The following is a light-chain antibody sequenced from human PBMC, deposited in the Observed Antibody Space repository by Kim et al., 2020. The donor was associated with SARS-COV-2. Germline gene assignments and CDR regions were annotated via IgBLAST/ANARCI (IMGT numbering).Light chain of an antibody. Sequence: APVGDRVTSTCRASQSISSYLNWYQQKPGKAPKLLIYAASSLQSGVPSRFSGSGSGTDFTLTISSLQPEDFATYYCQQSYSTPRTFGQGTKVDIK. CDR2: AAS. V-gene: IGKV1-39*01. J-gene: IGKJ1*01. CDR3: QQSYSTPRT. CDR1: QSISSY.